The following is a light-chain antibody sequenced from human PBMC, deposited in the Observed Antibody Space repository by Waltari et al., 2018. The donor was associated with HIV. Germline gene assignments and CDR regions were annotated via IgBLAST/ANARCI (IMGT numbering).Light chain of an antibody. V-gene: IGLV1-44*01. CDR2: ETD. CDR1: TSNIGRNS. J-gene: IGLJ3*02. Sequence: QSVLTQPPSASGTPGQRVATSCSGRTSNIGRNSVDWSQQVPGTAPKLLIYETDQRPSGVPDRFSGSKSGTSASLAISGLQSEDEADYYCASWDDSLPASWVFGGGTSLTVL. CDR3: ASWDDSLPASWV.